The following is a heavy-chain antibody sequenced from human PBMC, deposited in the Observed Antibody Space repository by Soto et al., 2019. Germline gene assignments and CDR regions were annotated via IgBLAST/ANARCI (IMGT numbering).Heavy chain of an antibody. CDR1: GGTFSSYA. CDR2: IIPILGIA. CDR3: ARDGEMATISEGGDFDY. Sequence: ASVKVSCKASGGTFSSYAISWVRQAPGQGLEWMGRIIPILGIANYAQKFQGRVTITADKSTSTAYMELSSLRSEDTAVYYCARDGEMATISEGGDFDYWGQGTLVTVSS. J-gene: IGHJ4*02. D-gene: IGHD5-12*01. V-gene: IGHV1-69*04.